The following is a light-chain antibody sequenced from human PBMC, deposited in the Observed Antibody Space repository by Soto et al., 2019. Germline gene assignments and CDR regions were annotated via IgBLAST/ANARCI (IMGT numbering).Light chain of an antibody. Sequence: QSVLTQPASVSGSPGQSITISCTGTSSDVGGYNYVSWYQQHPGKAPKLMIYEVSYRPSGISNRFSGSKSDNTASLTISGLQAEDEADYYCNSYTSSSTWVFGGGTKLTVL. V-gene: IGLV2-14*01. CDR2: EVS. J-gene: IGLJ3*02. CDR3: NSYTSSSTWV. CDR1: SSDVGGYNY.